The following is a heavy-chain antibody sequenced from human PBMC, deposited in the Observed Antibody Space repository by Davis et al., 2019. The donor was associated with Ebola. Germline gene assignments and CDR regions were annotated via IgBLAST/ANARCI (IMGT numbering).Heavy chain of an antibody. CDR3: AKDRLGKEDAFDI. D-gene: IGHD7-27*01. CDR1: GFTFSSYG. J-gene: IGHJ3*02. CDR2: ISYDGSNK. V-gene: IGHV3-30*18. Sequence: GESLKISCAASGFTFSSYGMHWVRQAPGKGLEWVAVISYDGSNKYYADSVKGRFTISRDNSKNTLYLQMNSLRAEDTAVYYCAKDRLGKEDAFDIWGQGTMVTVSS.